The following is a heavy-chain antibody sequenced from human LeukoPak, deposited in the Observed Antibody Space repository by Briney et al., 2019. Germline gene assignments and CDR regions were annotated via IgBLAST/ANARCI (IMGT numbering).Heavy chain of an antibody. J-gene: IGHJ4*02. CDR3: VPDIVVVITCVFDY. CDR1: GFTFSSYG. D-gene: IGHD3-22*01. CDR2: ISSNGGST. Sequence: GGSLRLSCAASGFTFSSYGMHWVRQAPGKGLEYVSAISSNGGSTYYADSVKGRFTISRDNSKNTLYLQMSSLRAEDTAVYYCVPDIVVVITCVFDYWGQGTLVTVSS. V-gene: IGHV3-64D*06.